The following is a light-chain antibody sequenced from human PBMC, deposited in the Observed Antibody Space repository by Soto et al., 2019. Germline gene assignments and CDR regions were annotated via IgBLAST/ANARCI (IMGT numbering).Light chain of an antibody. V-gene: IGKV1-27*01. J-gene: IGKJ2*01. CDR2: DAY. CDR1: QDISNY. CDR3: QKYNSAPYT. Sequence: DIQMTQSPSSLSASVGDRVTITCRASQDISNYLAWYQQKPWQVPKLLIYDAYTLQSGVPPRFSGSRSGTDFTLTISSLQPAEFATYYCQKYNSAPYTFGQGTKLDI.